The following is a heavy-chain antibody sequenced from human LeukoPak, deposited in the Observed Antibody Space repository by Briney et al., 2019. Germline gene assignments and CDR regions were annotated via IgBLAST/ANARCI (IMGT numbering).Heavy chain of an antibody. CDR1: GFTFDDYA. J-gene: IGHJ4*02. CDR2: ISWNSGSI. Sequence: GGSLRLSCAASGFTFDDYAMHWVRQAPGKGLEWVSGISWNSGSIGYADSVKGRFTISRDNAKNSLYLQMNSLRAEDTALYYCAKSRTGTSIGYWGQGTLVTVSS. CDR3: AKSRTGTSIGY. D-gene: IGHD1-7*01. V-gene: IGHV3-9*01.